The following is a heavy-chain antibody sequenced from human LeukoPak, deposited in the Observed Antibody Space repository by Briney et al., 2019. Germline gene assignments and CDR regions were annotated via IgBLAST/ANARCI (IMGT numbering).Heavy chain of an antibody. D-gene: IGHD1-26*01. CDR2: IDGSGSS. J-gene: IGHJ4*02. CDR3: ARSTYSGSYPARDFDY. Sequence: SETLSLTCTVSGYSISSGYLWGWIRQPPGKGLEWIGSIDGSGSSYYNPSLKSRVIISVDTSRNQFSLKLSSVTAADTAVYYCARSTYSGSYPARDFDYWGQGTLVTVSS. V-gene: IGHV4-38-2*02. CDR1: GYSISSGYL.